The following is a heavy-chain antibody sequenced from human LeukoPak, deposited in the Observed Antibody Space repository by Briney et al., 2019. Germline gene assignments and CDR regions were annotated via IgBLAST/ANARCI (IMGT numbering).Heavy chain of an antibody. Sequence: SVKVSCKASGGTFSSYAISWVRQAPGQGLEWMGGIIPIFGTANYAQKFQGRVTITADKSTSTAYMELSSLRSDDTAVYFCARGLVAGGILNWIDSWGQGTLVTVSS. CDR3: ARGLVAGGILNWIDS. D-gene: IGHD6-13*01. CDR1: GGTFSSYA. CDR2: IIPIFGTA. J-gene: IGHJ5*01. V-gene: IGHV1-69*06.